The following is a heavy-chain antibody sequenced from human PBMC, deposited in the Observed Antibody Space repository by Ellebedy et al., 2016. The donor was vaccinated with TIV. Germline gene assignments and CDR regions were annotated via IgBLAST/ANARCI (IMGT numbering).Heavy chain of an antibody. J-gene: IGHJ5*02. CDR1: GYTFTKYG. CDR2: ISGYNGDT. V-gene: IGHV1-18*04. D-gene: IGHD5/OR15-5a*01. CDR3: TRGFYEKFDP. Sequence: ASVKVSCKASGYTFTKYGISWVRQAPGQGLEWMRWISGYNGDTNYAQKFQGRVTMTTDTSTSTVYMELRSLSFDDTAVYYCTRGFYEKFDPWGQGTLVTVS.